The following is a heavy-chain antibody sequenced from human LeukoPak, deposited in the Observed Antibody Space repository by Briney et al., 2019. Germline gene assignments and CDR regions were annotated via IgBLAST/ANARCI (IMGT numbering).Heavy chain of an antibody. J-gene: IGHJ6*02. CDR1: GFTFSDYY. V-gene: IGHV3-72*01. CDR2: TRNKAKSYIT. Sequence: GGSLRLSCAASGFTFSDYYMDWVRQAPGKGLEWVGRTRNKAKSYITEYAASVKGRFTISRDDSKNSLYLQMNSLETEDTAVYYCARGPHSFENYRHGMDVWGQGTTVTVSS. CDR3: ARGPHSFENYRHGMDV. D-gene: IGHD1-7*01.